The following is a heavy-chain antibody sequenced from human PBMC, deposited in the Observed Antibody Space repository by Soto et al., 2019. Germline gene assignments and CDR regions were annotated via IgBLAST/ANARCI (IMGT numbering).Heavy chain of an antibody. V-gene: IGHV4-39*01. D-gene: IGHD6-19*01. J-gene: IGHJ4*02. CDR2: IKSSGST. CDR3: ARLGSSGWYQGSYFDY. CDR1: GGSITRNDHY. Sequence: QLQLQESGPGLVRPSETLSLICTVSGGSITRNDHYWGWIRQSPGKGLEWIGDIKSSGSTNYNLSHKRRVSMSVETSKNQFSLKMNSVTAADTAVYYCARLGSSGWYQGSYFDYWGQGTLVTVSS.